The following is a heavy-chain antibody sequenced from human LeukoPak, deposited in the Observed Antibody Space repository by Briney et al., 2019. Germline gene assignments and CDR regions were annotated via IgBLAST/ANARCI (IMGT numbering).Heavy chain of an antibody. CDR2: MNPNSGNT. J-gene: IGHJ6*03. CDR3: ARGLGAYSSSWYPYDYYYHMDV. CDR1: GYTFTSYD. V-gene: IGHV1-8*03. D-gene: IGHD6-13*01. Sequence: GPVKVSCKASGYTFTSYDINWVRQATGQGLEWMGWMNPNSGNTGYAQKFQGRVTITRNTSISTAYMELSSLRSEDTAVYYCARGLGAYSSSWYPYDYYYHMDVWGKGTTVTVSS.